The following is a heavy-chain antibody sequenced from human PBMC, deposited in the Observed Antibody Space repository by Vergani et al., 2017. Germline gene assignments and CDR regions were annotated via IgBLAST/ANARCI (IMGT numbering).Heavy chain of an antibody. CDR1: GFTVSSNY. Sequence: EVQLVESGGGLVQPGGSLRLSCAASGFTVSSNYMSWVRQAPGKGLEWVSVIYSGGSTYYADSVKGRFTISRDNSKNTLYLQMNSLSAADTAVYYCASRYCSGGSCYFFDYWGQGTLVTVSS. CDR3: ASRYCSGGSCYFFDY. D-gene: IGHD2-15*01. V-gene: IGHV3-66*01. CDR2: IYSGGST. J-gene: IGHJ4*02.